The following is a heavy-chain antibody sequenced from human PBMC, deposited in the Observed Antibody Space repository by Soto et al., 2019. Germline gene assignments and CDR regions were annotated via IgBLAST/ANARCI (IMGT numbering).Heavy chain of an antibody. D-gene: IGHD6-13*01. CDR1: GGSISSYY. J-gene: IGHJ4*02. CDR2: IYYTGLS. CDR3: ASHSSHWPFFDF. Sequence: QVQLQESGPGLVKPSETLSLTCTVSGGSISSYYWSWIRQPPGKGLEWIGYIYYTGLSNSNPSLNSPVTMSVDTSKNQFSLKLSSVTAADTAVYYCASHSSHWPFFDFWGQGTLVTVSS. V-gene: IGHV4-59*01.